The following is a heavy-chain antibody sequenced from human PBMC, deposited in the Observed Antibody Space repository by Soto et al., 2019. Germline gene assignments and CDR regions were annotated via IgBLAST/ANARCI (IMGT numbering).Heavy chain of an antibody. V-gene: IGHV1-18*01. J-gene: IGHJ4*02. CDR1: GYTFTSYG. Sequence: ASVKVSCTASGYTFTSYGISWVRQAPGQGLEWMGWISAYNGNTNYAQKLQGRVTMTTDTSTSTAYMELRSLRSDDTAVYYCARDFDYYYDSSGYLSLDYWGQGTLVTVSS. D-gene: IGHD3-22*01. CDR3: ARDFDYYYDSSGYLSLDY. CDR2: ISAYNGNT.